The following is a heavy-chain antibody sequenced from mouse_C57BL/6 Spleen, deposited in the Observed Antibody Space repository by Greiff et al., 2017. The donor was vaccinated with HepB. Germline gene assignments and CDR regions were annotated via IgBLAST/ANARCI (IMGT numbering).Heavy chain of an antibody. CDR1: GYTFTDYY. J-gene: IGHJ4*01. D-gene: IGHD1-1*01. V-gene: IGHV1-76*01. CDR3: AINLPGNSIRVVAEAMDY. Sequence: VQLQQSGAELVRPGASVKLSCKASGYTFTDYYINWVKQRPGQGLEWIARIYPGSGNTYYNEKFKGKATLTAEKSSSTAYMQLSSLTSEDSAVYFCAINLPGNSIRVVAEAMDYWGQGTSVTVSS. CDR2: IYPGSGNT.